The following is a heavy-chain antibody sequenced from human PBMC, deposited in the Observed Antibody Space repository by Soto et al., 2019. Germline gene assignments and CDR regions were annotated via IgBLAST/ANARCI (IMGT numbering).Heavy chain of an antibody. CDR2: IYYSGST. J-gene: IGHJ4*02. D-gene: IGHD3-16*01. V-gene: IGHV4-59*01. Sequence: SETLSLTCTVSGGSISSYYWSWIRQPPGKGLEWIGYIYYSGSTNYNPSLKSRVTISVDTSKNQFSLKLSSVTAADTAVYYCARSVGEFDYWGQGTLVTVSS. CDR3: ARSVGEFDY. CDR1: GGSISSYY.